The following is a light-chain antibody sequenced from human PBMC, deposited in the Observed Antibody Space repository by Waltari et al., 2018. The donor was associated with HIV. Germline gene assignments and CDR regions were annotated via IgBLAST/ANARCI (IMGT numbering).Light chain of an antibody. CDR3: SSYTSSSTLVV. CDR2: DAS. Sequence: QSALTQPPSASGSPGQSVTISCTGTSSDVGGYNYVSWYQQHPGKAPKLMIYDASNLPSGVFKRLPGSRSDNTASLTISGLQAEDEADYYCSSYTSSSTLVVFGGGTKLTVL. CDR1: SSDVGGYNY. J-gene: IGLJ2*01. V-gene: IGLV2-14*03.